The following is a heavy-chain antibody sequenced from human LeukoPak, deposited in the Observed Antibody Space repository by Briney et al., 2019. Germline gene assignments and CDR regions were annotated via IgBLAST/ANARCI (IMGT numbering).Heavy chain of an antibody. CDR1: GGTFSSYA. CDR2: IIPIFGTA. J-gene: IGHJ4*02. Sequence: LVKVSCKASGGTFSSYAISWVRQAPGQGLEWMGGIIPIFGTANYAQKFQGRVTITADESTSTAYMELSSLRSEDTAVYYCAREGGDLYYFDYWGQGTLVTVSS. CDR3: AREGGDLYYFDY. D-gene: IGHD2-21*02. V-gene: IGHV1-69*01.